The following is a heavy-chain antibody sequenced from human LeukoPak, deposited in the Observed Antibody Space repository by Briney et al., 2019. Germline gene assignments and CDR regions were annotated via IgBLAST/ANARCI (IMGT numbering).Heavy chain of an antibody. Sequence: SETLSLTCTVSGGSISSYYWSWIRQPPGKGLEWIGEINHSGSTNYNPSLTSRVTISVDTSKNQFSLKLSSVTAADTAVYYCVTGGGWLPDYWGQGTLVTVSS. D-gene: IGHD3-22*01. V-gene: IGHV4-34*01. CDR2: INHSGST. CDR3: VTGGGWLPDY. J-gene: IGHJ4*02. CDR1: GGSISSYY.